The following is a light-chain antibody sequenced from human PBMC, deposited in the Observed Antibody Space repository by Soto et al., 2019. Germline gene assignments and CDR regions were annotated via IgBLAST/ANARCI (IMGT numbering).Light chain of an antibody. Sequence: EIVMTQSPATLSVSPGERVSLSCRASQSIYDKLAWYQQKPGQAPRLLIYGASTRATGIPARFSGSGSGTEFTLTISSLQSEDFAVYYCQQYNNWPPLTFGGGTRWIS. V-gene: IGKV3-15*01. CDR3: QQYNNWPPLT. CDR1: QSIYDK. CDR2: GAS. J-gene: IGKJ4*01.